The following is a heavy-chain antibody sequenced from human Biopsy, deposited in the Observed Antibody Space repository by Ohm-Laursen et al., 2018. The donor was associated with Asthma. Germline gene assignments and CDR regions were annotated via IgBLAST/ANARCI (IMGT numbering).Heavy chain of an antibody. V-gene: IGHV1-3*01. J-gene: IGHJ5*02. CDR3: ARVRKDYYDSSGLSGGWFDP. D-gene: IGHD3-22*01. Sequence: ASVKVSCKASGYTFTNYAIHWVRQAPGQRPEWMGWINAGNGNTKYSQKFQGRVTITRDTSATTAYMELSSLRSEDTAVYYCARVRKDYYDSSGLSGGWFDPWGQGTLVTVSS. CDR2: INAGNGNT. CDR1: GYTFTNYA.